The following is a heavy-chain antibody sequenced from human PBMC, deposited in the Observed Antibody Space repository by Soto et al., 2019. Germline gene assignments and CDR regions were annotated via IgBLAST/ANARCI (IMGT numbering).Heavy chain of an antibody. V-gene: IGHV3-23*01. CDR1: GFTFSSYA. D-gene: IGHD4-17*01. J-gene: IGHJ1*01. Sequence: GGSLRLSCAASGFTFSSYAMSWVRQAPGKGLEWVSAISGSGGSTYYADSVKGRFTISRDNSKNTLYLQMNSLRAEDTAVYYCAKDRDYGDKAEYFQHWGQGTLVTVSS. CDR2: ISGSGGST. CDR3: AKDRDYGDKAEYFQH.